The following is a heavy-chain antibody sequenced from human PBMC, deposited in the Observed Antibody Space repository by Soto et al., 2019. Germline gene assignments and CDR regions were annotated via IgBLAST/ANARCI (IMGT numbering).Heavy chain of an antibody. D-gene: IGHD6-13*01. J-gene: IGHJ4*02. Sequence: QVQLVQSGAEVKKPGSSVKVSCKASGGTFSSYAISWVRQAPGQGLEWMGGIIPIFGTANYAQKFQGRVTITADEYTSTAYMELSSMSSEDTSVYYCAREGGAAAPFDYRGQGTLVTVSS. V-gene: IGHV1-69*12. CDR1: GGTFSSYA. CDR2: IIPIFGTA. CDR3: AREGGAAAPFDY.